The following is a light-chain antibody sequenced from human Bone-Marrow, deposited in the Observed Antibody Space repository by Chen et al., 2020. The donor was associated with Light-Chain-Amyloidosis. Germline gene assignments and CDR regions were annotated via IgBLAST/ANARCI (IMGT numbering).Light chain of an antibody. V-gene: IGLV2-8*01. CDR1: SSDVGGYNY. Sequence: QSSLTQPPSPSGPPGQSVPPSRTRTSSDVGGYNYVSWYQQHPGKAPKLMIYEVSERPSGVPDRFSGSKSGNTASMTVSGRQAEDEADYYCSSYAGSNNLVFGGGTKLTVL. CDR2: EVS. CDR3: SSYAGSNNLV. J-gene: IGLJ2*01.